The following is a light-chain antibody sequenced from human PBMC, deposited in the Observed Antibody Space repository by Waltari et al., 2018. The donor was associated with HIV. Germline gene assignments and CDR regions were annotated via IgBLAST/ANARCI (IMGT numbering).Light chain of an antibody. Sequence: AIQMSQSPSSLSASVGDRVTITCRASQEIGNDLAWYQQKLGEAQKLLIYGASILHSGVSSRFSGSGSGRDFTLTISGLQPEDFAIYYCLQDYTYPRTFGQGTNLDI. CDR3: LQDYTYPRT. CDR2: GAS. J-gene: IGKJ2*01. V-gene: IGKV1-6*01. CDR1: QEIGND.